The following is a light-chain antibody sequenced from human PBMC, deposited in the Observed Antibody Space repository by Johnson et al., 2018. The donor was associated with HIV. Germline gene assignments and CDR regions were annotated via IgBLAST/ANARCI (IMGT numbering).Light chain of an antibody. CDR3: GTWDSSLSAGV. CDR1: SSNIGSND. CDR2: ENN. J-gene: IGLJ1*01. Sequence: SVLTQPPSVSAAPGQKVTVSCSGSSSNIGSNDVSWYQQFPGAAPKLLIYENNKRPSGIPDRFSGSKSGTSATLGITGLQTGDEADYYCGTWDSSLSAGVFGTGTKVTVL. V-gene: IGLV1-51*02.